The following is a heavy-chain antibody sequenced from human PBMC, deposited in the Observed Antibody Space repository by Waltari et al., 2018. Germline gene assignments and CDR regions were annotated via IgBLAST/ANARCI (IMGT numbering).Heavy chain of an antibody. Sequence: EVQLLESGGGLVQPGGSLRLSCAASGFTFSSYAMSWVRQAPGKGLEWVSAISGSGGSTYYADSGKGRFTISRDNSKNTLYLQMNSLRAEDTAVYYCAKKQLVYYYYGMDVWGQGTTVTVSS. D-gene: IGHD6-6*01. CDR3: AKKQLVYYYYGMDV. CDR1: GFTFSSYA. J-gene: IGHJ6*02. CDR2: ISGSGGST. V-gene: IGHV3-23*01.